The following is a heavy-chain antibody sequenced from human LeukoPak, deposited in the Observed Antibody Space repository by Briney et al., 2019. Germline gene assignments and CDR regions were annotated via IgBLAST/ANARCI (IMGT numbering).Heavy chain of an antibody. J-gene: IGHJ3*02. V-gene: IGHV1-8*01. CDR2: MNPNSGNT. Sequence: ASVKVSCKASGYTFTSYDINWVRQATGQGLEWIGWMNPNSGNTGYAQKFQGRVTMTRNTSISTAYMELSSLRSEDTAVYYCAVGYCSGGSCYGHDAFDIWGQGTMVTVSS. CDR1: GYTFTSYD. D-gene: IGHD2-15*01. CDR3: AVGYCSGGSCYGHDAFDI.